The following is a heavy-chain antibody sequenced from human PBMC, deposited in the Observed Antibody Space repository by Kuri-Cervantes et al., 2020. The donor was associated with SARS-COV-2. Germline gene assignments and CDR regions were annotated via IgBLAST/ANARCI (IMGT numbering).Heavy chain of an antibody. Sequence: SAKVSCKASGFTFTSSAMQWVRQARGQSLEWLGWIVVGSGNTNYEQKFQERVTITREMTTSTAYMELISLRSEDTAVYYCAADRAAGYYYYMDVWGKGTTVTVSS. J-gene: IGHJ6*03. CDR1: GFTFTSSA. V-gene: IGHV1-58*02. D-gene: IGHD2-15*01. CDR2: IVVGSGNT. CDR3: AADRAAGYYYYMDV.